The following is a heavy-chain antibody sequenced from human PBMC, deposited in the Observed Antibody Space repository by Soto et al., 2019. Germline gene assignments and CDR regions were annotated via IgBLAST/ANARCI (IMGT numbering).Heavy chain of an antibody. CDR2: IYYSGST. J-gene: IGHJ4*02. CDR3: AGKMTTGSPFDY. Sequence: SETLSLTCTVSGGSISRYCWRWIRQPPGKGLEWIGYIYYSGSTNYNPSLKSRVTISVDTSKNQFSLKLSSVTAADTAVYYCAGKMTTGSPFDYWGQGTLVTVS. CDR1: GGSISRYC. V-gene: IGHV4-59*08. D-gene: IGHD4-4*01.